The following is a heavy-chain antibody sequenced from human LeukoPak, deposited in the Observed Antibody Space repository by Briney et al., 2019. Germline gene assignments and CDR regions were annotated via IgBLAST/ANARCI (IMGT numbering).Heavy chain of an antibody. V-gene: IGHV4-59*12. D-gene: IGHD5-12*01. Sequence: SETLSVTCTVSGGSISRYYWSWIRQPPGKGLEWIGYIYYSGSTNYNPSLKSRVTISVDTSKNQFSLKLSSVTAADTAVYYCARRVWWLPSFDYWGQGTLVTVSS. CDR1: GGSISRYY. CDR2: IYYSGST. CDR3: ARRVWWLPSFDY. J-gene: IGHJ4*02.